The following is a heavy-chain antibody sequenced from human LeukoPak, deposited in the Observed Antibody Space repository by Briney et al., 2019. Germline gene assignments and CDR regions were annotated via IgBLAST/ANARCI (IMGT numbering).Heavy chain of an antibody. CDR1: GFTFSSYS. V-gene: IGHV3-48*01. J-gene: IGHJ4*02. D-gene: IGHD3-22*01. CDR3: AREETYYYDSSGYYPIDY. CDR2: ISSSSSTI. Sequence: GGSLRLSCAASGFTFSSYSMNWVRQAPGKGLEWVSYISSSSSTIYYADSVKGRFTISRDNAKNSLYLQMNSLRAEDTAVYYCAREETYYYDSSGYYPIDYWGQGTLVTVSS.